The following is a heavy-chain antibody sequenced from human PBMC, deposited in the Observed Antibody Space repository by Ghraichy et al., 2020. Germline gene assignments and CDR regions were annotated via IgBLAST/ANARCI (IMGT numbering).Heavy chain of an antibody. CDR2: ISAYNGNT. J-gene: IGHJ4*02. CDR1: GYTFVSYG. V-gene: IGHV1-18*04. D-gene: IGHD3-10*01. Sequence: ASVKVSCKASGYTFVSYGFTWVRQAPGQGLEWMGWISAYNGNTNYAQKLQGRVTMTTDTSTSTAYMELRSLRSDDTAVYFCERGNYYGSGGIGYWGQGTLVTVSS. CDR3: ERGNYYGSGGIGY.